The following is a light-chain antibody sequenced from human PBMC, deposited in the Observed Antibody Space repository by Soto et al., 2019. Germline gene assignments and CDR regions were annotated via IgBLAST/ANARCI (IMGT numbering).Light chain of an antibody. CDR2: SAS. J-gene: IGKJ1*01. V-gene: IGKV4-1*01. CDR1: QSVFYSFNSKNY. Sequence: DIVMTQSPDSLAVSLGERATINCKSSQSVFYSFNSKNYLAWYQQKPGQPPKLLIYSASTRESGVPDRFSGSGSGTDFTFTTTGLQAEDVAVYYCQQDYTAPTWTFGQGTKVEIK. CDR3: QQDYTAPTWT.